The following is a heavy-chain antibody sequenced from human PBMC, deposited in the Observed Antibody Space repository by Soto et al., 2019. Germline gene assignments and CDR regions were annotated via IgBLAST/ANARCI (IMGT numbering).Heavy chain of an antibody. Sequence: SETLSLTCAVSGGSFGSSAYYWGWIRQAPGKGLEWIGSINYSGTTYYNPSLKSRVTISVDTSKNHFYLKLSSVTAADTALYYWSGRAPEGFDPWGQGTLVTVSS. CDR1: GGSFGSSAYY. CDR2: INYSGTT. CDR3: SGRAPEGFDP. J-gene: IGHJ5*02. D-gene: IGHD3-10*01. V-gene: IGHV4-39*02.